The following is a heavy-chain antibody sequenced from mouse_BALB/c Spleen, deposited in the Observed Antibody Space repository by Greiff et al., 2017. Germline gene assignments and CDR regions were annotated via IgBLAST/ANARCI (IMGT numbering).Heavy chain of an antibody. CDR2: IYPGSGST. D-gene: IGHD2-3*01. Sequence: LQQPGSELVRPGASVKLSCKASGYTFTSYWMHWVKQRPGQGLEWIGNIYPGSGSTNYDEKFKSKATLTVDTSSSTAYMQLSSLTSEDSAVYYCTRGDDGYYWFAYWGQGTLVTVSA. CDR3: TRGDDGYYWFAY. V-gene: IGHV1S22*01. CDR1: GYTFTSYW. J-gene: IGHJ3*01.